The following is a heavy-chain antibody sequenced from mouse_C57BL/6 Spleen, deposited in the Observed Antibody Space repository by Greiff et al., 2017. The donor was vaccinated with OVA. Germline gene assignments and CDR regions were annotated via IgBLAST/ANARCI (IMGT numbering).Heavy chain of an antibody. J-gene: IGHJ4*01. Sequence: QVQLQQSGAELVKPGASVKISCKASGYAFSSYWMNWVKQRPGKGLEWIGQINPEDGDTNYNGKFKGKATLTADKSSSAAYMQLSSLTAEDSAVYSCARWAQAGAMDYWGQGTSVTVSS. CDR1: GYAFSSYW. CDR3: ARWAQAGAMDY. V-gene: IGHV1-80*01. D-gene: IGHD6-1*01. CDR2: INPEDGDT.